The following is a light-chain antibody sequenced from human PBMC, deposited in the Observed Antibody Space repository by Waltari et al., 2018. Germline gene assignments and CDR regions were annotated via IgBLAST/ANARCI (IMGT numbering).Light chain of an antibody. CDR2: ENE. J-gene: IGLJ2*01. V-gene: IGLV1-47*01. Sequence: QSVLSQPPSVSGTPGQRVTISCSGSNSNIGSHAVYWFQQLPGTAPKLLIYENEERPSGVPGRFSGSKSGTSASLTITGLRSEDEADYFCAAWDGSLTILFGGGTKVTVL. CDR3: AAWDGSLTIL. CDR1: NSNIGSHA.